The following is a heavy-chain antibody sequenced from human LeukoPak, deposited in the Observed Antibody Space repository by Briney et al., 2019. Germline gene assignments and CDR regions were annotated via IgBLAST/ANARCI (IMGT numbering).Heavy chain of an antibody. CDR1: GGSFSGYY. V-gene: IGHV4-34*01. CDR2: INRSGST. J-gene: IGHJ5*02. D-gene: IGHD1-1*01. CDR3: ARSHGNWFDP. Sequence: PSETLSLTCAVYGGSFSGYYWSWIRQPPGKGLEWIGEINRSGSTNYNSSLKRRVIILVDTSKNQISLKLSSVTAADTAVYYCARSHGNWFDPWGQGTLVTVSS.